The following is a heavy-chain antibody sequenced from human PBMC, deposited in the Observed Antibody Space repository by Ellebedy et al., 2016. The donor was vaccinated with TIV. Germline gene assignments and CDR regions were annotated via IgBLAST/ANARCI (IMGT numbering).Heavy chain of an antibody. CDR3: AKSGYISGWYGMDV. J-gene: IGHJ6*02. CDR2: ISYDGSDK. CDR1: EFTFRTYG. D-gene: IGHD6-19*01. V-gene: IGHV3-30*18. Sequence: GGSLRLSXAASEFTFRTYGIHWVRQAPGKGLEWVASISYDGSDKFYADSVKGRFIISRDNSKNTVYLQVDRLRAEDTAVFYCAKSGYISGWYGMDVWGQGTTVNVSS.